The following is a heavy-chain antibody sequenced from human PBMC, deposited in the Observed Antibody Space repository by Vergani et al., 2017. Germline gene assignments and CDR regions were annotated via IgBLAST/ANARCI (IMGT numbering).Heavy chain of an antibody. CDR1: GGSISSSSHF. CDR3: ARDSYGIGGPSGMDV. D-gene: IGHD5-18*01. J-gene: IGHJ6*02. Sequence: QLQLHKSGPGLVKPSETLSLTCTLSGGSISSSSHFWGWLRQPPGKGLEWIGYIYYSGSTYYNPSLKSRVTISVDTSKNQFSLKLSSVTAADTAVYYCARDSYGIGGPSGMDVWGQGTTVTVSS. V-gene: IGHV4-30-4*08. CDR2: IYYSGST.